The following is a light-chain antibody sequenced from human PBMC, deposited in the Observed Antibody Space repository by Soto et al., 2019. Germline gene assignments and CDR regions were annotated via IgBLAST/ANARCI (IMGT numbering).Light chain of an antibody. J-gene: IGLJ1*01. CDR3: SSYTTISTLV. CDR2: DVN. CDR1: SSDVGGYNY. Sequence: QSALTQPASVSGSPGQSITISCTGTSSDVGGYNYVSWYQQRPGKAPKLMICDVNIRPSGVSNRFSGSKSGDTASLTISGLQAEDEADYYCSSYTTISTLVFGTGTKVTVL. V-gene: IGLV2-14*01.